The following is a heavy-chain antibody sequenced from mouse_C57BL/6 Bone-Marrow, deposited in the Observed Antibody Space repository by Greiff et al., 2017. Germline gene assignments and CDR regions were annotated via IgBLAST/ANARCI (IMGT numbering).Heavy chain of an antibody. Sequence: QVQLKQSGAELVRPGSSVKLSCKASGYTFTSYWMHWVKQRPIQGLEWIGNIDPSDSETHYNQKFKDKATLTVDKSSSTAYMQLSSLTSEDSAVYYCARSRWAWFAYWGQGTLVTVSA. J-gene: IGHJ3*01. CDR3: ARSRWAWFAY. CDR2: IDPSDSET. V-gene: IGHV1-52*01. CDR1: GYTFTSYW. D-gene: IGHD1-1*02.